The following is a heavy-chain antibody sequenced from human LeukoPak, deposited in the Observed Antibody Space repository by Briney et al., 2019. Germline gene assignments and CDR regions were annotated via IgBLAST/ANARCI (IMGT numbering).Heavy chain of an antibody. J-gene: IGHJ4*02. CDR2: IKEDGSQI. Sequence: PGGSLRLSCAASGFTFTTSWMSWVRQAPGKGLEWVANIKEDGSQIYYVDSVRGRFTISRDNAENSLYLQMNSLRAEDMAVYFCARDSRGHDYWGQGTLVTVSS. CDR1: GFTFTTSW. CDR3: ARDSRGHDY. V-gene: IGHV3-7*05. D-gene: IGHD5-12*01.